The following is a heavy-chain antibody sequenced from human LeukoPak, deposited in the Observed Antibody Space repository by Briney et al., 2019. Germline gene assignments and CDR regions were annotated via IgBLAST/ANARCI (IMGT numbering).Heavy chain of an antibody. CDR1: GGSFSGYY. D-gene: IGHD1-26*01. Sequence: PSETLSLTCAVYGGSFSGYYWSWIRQPPGKGLEWIGEINHSGSTNYNPSLKSRVTISVDTSKNQFSLKLSSVTAADTAVYYCASSSGSYYGGGHDYWGQGTLVTVSS. V-gene: IGHV4-34*01. J-gene: IGHJ4*02. CDR2: INHSGST. CDR3: ASSSGSYYGGGHDY.